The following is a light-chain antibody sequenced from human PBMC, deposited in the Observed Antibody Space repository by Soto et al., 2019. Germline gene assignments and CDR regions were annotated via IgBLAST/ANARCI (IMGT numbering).Light chain of an antibody. V-gene: IGLV2-14*03. CDR3: SSYTTSSTRV. J-gene: IGLJ1*01. CDR1: SSDVGAYDF. Sequence: QSVLTQPASVSGSPGQSSTIPCTGTSSDVGAYDFVSWYQQHPDKAPKLMIYEVSNRPSGVSHRFSGSKSVNTATLTISGLQAEDEADYYCSSYTTSSTRVFGNGTKVTVL. CDR2: EVS.